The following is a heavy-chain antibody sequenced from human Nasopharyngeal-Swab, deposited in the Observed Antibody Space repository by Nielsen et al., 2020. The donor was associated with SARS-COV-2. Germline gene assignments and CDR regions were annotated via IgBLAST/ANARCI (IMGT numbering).Heavy chain of an antibody. D-gene: IGHD6-13*01. CDR2: IWYDGSNK. V-gene: IGHV3-33*01. J-gene: IGHJ4*02. CDR3: ARAYSSSWYYGY. CDR1: GFTFSSYG. Sequence: GGYLRLSCAASGFTFSSYGMHWVRQAPGKGLEWVAVIWYDGSNKYYADSVKGRFTISRDNSKNTLYLQMNSLRAEDTAVYYCARAYSSSWYYGYWGQGTLVTVSP.